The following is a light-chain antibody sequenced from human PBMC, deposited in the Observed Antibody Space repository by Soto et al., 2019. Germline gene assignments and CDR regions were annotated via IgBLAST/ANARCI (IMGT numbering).Light chain of an antibody. Sequence: QSALTQPRSVSGSPGQSVTISCTGTSSDVGGYNYFSWYQQHPGKAPKLMIYDVSKRPSGVPDRFSGSKSVNTAALTISGLQAEDEADYYWCSYAGSYTYVVFGGGTKLTVL. CDR2: DVS. CDR1: SSDVGGYNY. V-gene: IGLV2-11*01. CDR3: CSYAGSYTYVV. J-gene: IGLJ2*01.